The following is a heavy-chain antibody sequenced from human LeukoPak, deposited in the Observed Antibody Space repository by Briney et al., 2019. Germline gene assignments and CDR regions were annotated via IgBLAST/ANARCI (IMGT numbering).Heavy chain of an antibody. J-gene: IGHJ6*03. V-gene: IGHV1-46*01. CDR1: GYTFTSYG. Sequence: ASVKVSCKASGYTFTSYGISWVRQAPGQGLEWMRVINPSGGSTSYAQKFQGRVTMTRDMSTCTVYMELSSLRSEDTAVYYCARTTEAHSWRTRYYDYYMDVWGKGTTVTVSS. CDR2: INPSGGST. D-gene: IGHD6-13*01. CDR3: ARTTEAHSWRTRYYDYYMDV.